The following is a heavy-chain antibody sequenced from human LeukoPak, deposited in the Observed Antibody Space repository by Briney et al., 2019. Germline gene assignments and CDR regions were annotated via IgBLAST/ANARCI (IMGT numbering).Heavy chain of an antibody. D-gene: IGHD3-16*01. V-gene: IGHV1-18*01. CDR3: ARAEVKLGEQTFDY. J-gene: IGHJ4*02. CDR1: GYTFTSYG. CDR2: ISAYNGNT. Sequence: ASVKVSCKASGYTFTSYGISWVRQAPGQGLVWMGWISAYNGNTNYAQKLQGRVTMTTDTSTSTAYMELRSLRSDDTAVYYCARAEVKLGEQTFDYWGQGTLVTVSS.